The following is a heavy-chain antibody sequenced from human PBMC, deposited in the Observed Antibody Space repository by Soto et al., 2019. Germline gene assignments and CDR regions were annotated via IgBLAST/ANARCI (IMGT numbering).Heavy chain of an antibody. Sequence: QVQLQESGPGLVKPSGTLSLTCAVSGGSISSSNWWSWVRQPPGKGLEWIGEIYHSGSTNYNPSLKSRVTXXVXXAKNQFSRKLSSVTAADTAVYYCARVRASGVNFDYWGQGTLVTVSS. CDR3: ARVRASGVNFDY. CDR2: IYHSGST. J-gene: IGHJ4*02. CDR1: GGSISSSNW. D-gene: IGHD3-10*01. V-gene: IGHV4-4*02.